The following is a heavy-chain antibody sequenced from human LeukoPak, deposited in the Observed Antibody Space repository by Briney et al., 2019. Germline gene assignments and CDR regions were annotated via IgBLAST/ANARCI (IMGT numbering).Heavy chain of an antibody. Sequence: SETLSLTCAVYGGSFSGYYWSWIRQPPGKGLEWIGEINHSGSTNYNPSLKSRVTISVDASKTQFSLKLSSATAADTAMYYCVRSYDTSGYFHAFDIWGQGTEVTVSS. CDR1: GGSFSGYY. J-gene: IGHJ3*02. CDR2: INHSGST. V-gene: IGHV4-34*01. D-gene: IGHD3-22*01. CDR3: VRSYDTSGYFHAFDI.